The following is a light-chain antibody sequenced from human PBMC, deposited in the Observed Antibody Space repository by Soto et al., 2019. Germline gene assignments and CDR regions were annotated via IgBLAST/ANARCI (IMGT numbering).Light chain of an antibody. CDR1: QSISNS. V-gene: IGKV1-5*03. Sequence: DIQMTQSPSTLSASVGDRVTLTCRASQSISNSLAWYQQKSGKAPKLLIYEASSLKSGVPSRFSGSGSGTEYTLTISSLQPDDFATYYCQQYNGYWTFGQGTKVEIK. CDR3: QQYNGYWT. J-gene: IGKJ1*01. CDR2: EAS.